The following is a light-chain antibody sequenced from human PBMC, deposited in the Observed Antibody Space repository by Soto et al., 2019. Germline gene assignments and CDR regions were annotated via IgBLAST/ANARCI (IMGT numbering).Light chain of an antibody. CDR1: QSVSSSY. Sequence: EIVLTQSPGTLSLSPGERATLPCRASQSVSSSYLAWYQQKPGQAPRLLIYNTHSRATGIPDRFSGSGSGTDFTLTISRLEPEDFAVYYCQHYGSSQTFGQGTKVDIK. CDR2: NTH. J-gene: IGKJ1*01. CDR3: QHYGSSQT. V-gene: IGKV3-20*01.